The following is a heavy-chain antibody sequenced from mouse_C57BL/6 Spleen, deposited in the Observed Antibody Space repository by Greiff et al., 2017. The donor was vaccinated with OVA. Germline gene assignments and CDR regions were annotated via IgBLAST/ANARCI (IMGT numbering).Heavy chain of an antibody. D-gene: IGHD4-1*01. CDR1: GFTFSSYA. CDR2: ISSGGDYI. J-gene: IGHJ2*01. V-gene: IGHV5-9-1*02. CDR3: TRDSGTGYFDY. Sequence: EVKLMESGEGLVKPGGSLKLSCAASGFTFSSYAMSWVRQTPEKRLEWVAYISSGGDYIYYADTVKGRFTISRDNARNTLYLQMSSLKSEDTAMYYCTRDSGTGYFDYWGQGTTLTVSS.